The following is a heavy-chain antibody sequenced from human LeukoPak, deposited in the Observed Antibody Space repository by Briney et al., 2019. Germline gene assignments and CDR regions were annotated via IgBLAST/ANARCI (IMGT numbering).Heavy chain of an antibody. CDR1: GFTLSSYA. Sequence: GGSLRLSCAASGFTLSSYAMSWVRQAPGKGLEWVSSISGSGGSTYYADSVKGRFTISRDNSENTLYLQMNSLRAEDAAVYYCAKRTIPAAPFDYWGQGTLVTVSS. CDR2: ISGSGGST. J-gene: IGHJ4*02. V-gene: IGHV3-23*01. D-gene: IGHD2-2*01. CDR3: AKRTIPAAPFDY.